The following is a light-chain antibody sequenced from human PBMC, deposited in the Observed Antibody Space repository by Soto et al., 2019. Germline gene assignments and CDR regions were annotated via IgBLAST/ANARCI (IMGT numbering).Light chain of an antibody. V-gene: IGLV9-49*01. CDR1: SAYSNYK. Sequence: QAVVTQSPSTSASLGASVTLTCTLSSAYSNYKVDWYQQRPEMGPRFVMRVGTGEIVGSKGDGIPDRFSVLGSGLNRSLTIKNIQEEDESDYHCGADHGRVAFGGGTKLTVL. CDR3: GADHGRVA. J-gene: IGLJ3*02. CDR2: VGTGEIVG.